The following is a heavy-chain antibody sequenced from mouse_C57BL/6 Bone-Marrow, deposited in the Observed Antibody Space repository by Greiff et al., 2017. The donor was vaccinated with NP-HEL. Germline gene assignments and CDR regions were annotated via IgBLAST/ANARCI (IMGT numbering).Heavy chain of an antibody. D-gene: IGHD1-1*01. CDR1: GFNIKDDY. V-gene: IGHV14-4*01. CDR2: IDPENGDT. CDR3: TTTAVVAN. J-gene: IGHJ3*01. Sequence: VQLQQSGAELVRPGASVKLSCTASGFNIKDDYMHWVKQRPEQGREWIGWIDPENGDTEYASKFQGKATITADTSSNTAYLQLSSLTSEDTAVYYCTTTAVVANWGQGTLVTVSA.